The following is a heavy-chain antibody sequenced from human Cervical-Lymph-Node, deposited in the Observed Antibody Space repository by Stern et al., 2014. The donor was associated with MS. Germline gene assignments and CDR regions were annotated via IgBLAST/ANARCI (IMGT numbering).Heavy chain of an antibody. Sequence: QVQLVQSGAEVKKPGASVKVSCKASGYTFTSYAMHWGRQAPGQRLEWMGWINAGNGNTKYSQKFQGRVTITRDTSASTAYMELSSLRSEDTAVYYCAREETGYYYYGMDVWGQGTTVTVSS. CDR3: AREETGYYYYGMDV. V-gene: IGHV1-3*01. J-gene: IGHJ6*02. CDR2: INAGNGNT. CDR1: GYTFTSYA. D-gene: IGHD1-14*01.